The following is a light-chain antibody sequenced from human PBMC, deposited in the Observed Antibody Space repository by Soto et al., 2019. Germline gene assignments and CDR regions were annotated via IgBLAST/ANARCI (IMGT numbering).Light chain of an antibody. V-gene: IGLV1-47*01. CDR3: AAWDDSLSGVV. Sequence: QSVLTQPPSASGTPGQRVTISCSGSTSNLGSNFVYWYQQVPGAAPKLLISRNDQRPSGVPDRFSGSKSGPSAFLAISGLRSEEEADYHCAAWDDSLSGVVFGGGTKVTVL. CDR1: TSNLGSNF. CDR2: RND. J-gene: IGLJ3*02.